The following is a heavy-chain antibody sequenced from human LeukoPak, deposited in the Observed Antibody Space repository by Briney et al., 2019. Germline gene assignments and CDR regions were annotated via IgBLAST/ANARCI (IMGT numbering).Heavy chain of an antibody. J-gene: IGHJ6*03. D-gene: IGHD6-19*01. V-gene: IGHV4-34*01. CDR1: GGSFGGYY. Sequence: KASETLSLTCAVYGGSFGGYYWSWIRQPPGKGLEWIGEINHSGSTNYNPSLKSRVTISVDTSKNQFSLKLSSVTAADTAVYYCARGGGSGWYRGPDYYYYYYMDVWGKGTTVTVSS. CDR2: INHSGST. CDR3: ARGGGSGWYRGPDYYYYYYMDV.